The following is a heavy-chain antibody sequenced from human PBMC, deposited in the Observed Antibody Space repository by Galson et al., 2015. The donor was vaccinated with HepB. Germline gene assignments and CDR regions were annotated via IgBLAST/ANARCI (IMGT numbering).Heavy chain of an antibody. CDR1: GFTFSSYW. D-gene: IGHD3-9*01. CDR2: IKQDGSEK. CDR3: ASGTDLTGYFIDAFDI. Sequence: SLRLSCAASGFTFSSYWMSWVRQAPGKGLEWVANIKQDGSEKYYVDSVKSRFTISRDNAKNSLYLQMNSLRAEDTAVYYCASGTDLTGYFIDAFDIWGQGTMVTVSS. V-gene: IGHV3-7*03. J-gene: IGHJ3*02.